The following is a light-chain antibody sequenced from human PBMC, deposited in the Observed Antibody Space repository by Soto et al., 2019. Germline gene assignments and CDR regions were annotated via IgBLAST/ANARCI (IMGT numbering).Light chain of an antibody. J-gene: IGLJ2*01. Sequence: QSALTQPASVSGSPGQSITISCSGTSSDVGNYNLVSWYQQHPGKAPKLVIYEGSKRPSGVSNRFSVSKSGNTASLTISGLQAEDEVDYYCCSYVGSSSVVFGGGTKLTVL. V-gene: IGLV2-23*01. CDR2: EGS. CDR3: CSYVGSSSVV. CDR1: SSDVGNYNL.